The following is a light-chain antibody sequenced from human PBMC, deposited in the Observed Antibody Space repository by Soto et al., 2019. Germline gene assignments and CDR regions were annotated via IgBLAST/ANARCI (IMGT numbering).Light chain of an antibody. V-gene: IGKV3-11*01. Sequence: EIVLTQSPATLSVSPGERVTLSCRASQSVSSYLAWYQQRPGQAPKLLIYDASNRAAGIPARFSGSGSGTDFTLTISSLEPDDFAVYYCQQRAYWPRTFGQGTMVEIK. J-gene: IGKJ1*01. CDR2: DAS. CDR3: QQRAYWPRT. CDR1: QSVSSY.